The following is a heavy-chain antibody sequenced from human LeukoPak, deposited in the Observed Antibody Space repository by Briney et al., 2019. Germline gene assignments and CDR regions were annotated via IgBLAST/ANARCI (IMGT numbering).Heavy chain of an antibody. CDR1: GYTFTSYG. J-gene: IGHJ4*02. CDR3: ARAGMVRGVDGFDY. D-gene: IGHD3-10*01. V-gene: IGHV1-18*01. CDR2: ISGYNGKT. Sequence: ASVKVSCKASGYTFTSYGISWVRQAPGQGLEWMGWISGYNGKTNYAQKLQGRVTMTTDTSTSTAYMELSSLRSGDTAVYYCARAGMVRGVDGFDYWGQGTLVTVSS.